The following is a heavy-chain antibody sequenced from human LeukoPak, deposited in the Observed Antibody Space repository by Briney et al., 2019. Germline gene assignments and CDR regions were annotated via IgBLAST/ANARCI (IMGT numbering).Heavy chain of an antibody. CDR2: IYHSGST. Sequence: SETLSLTCTVSGYSISSGYYWGWIRQPPGKGLEWIGSIYHSGSTYFNPSLKSRVTISLDTSRNQFSLKLNSVTAADTAVYYCAKSNGYGLIDIWGQGTMVTVSS. CDR1: GYSISSGYY. V-gene: IGHV4-38-2*02. CDR3: AKSNGYGLIDI. J-gene: IGHJ3*02. D-gene: IGHD3-10*01.